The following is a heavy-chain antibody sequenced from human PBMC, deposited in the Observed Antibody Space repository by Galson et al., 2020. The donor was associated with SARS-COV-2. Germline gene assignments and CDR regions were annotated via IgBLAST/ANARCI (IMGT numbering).Heavy chain of an antibody. CDR2: ISYDGSNK. J-gene: IGHJ3*02. V-gene: IGHV3-30*04. CDR1: GFTFSSYA. Sequence: SCAASGFTFSSYAMHWVRQAPGKGLEWVAVISYDGSNKYYADSVKGRFTISRDNSKNTLYLQMNSLRAEDTAVYYCASEDVLDAFDIWGQGTMVTVSS. CDR3: ASEDVLDAFDI.